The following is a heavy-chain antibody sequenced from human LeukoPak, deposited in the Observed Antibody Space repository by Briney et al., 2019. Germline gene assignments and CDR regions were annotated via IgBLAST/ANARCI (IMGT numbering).Heavy chain of an antibody. V-gene: IGHV3-43D*03. CDR1: GFIFDDYA. D-gene: IGHD6-19*01. CDR3: AKDGGVAGFYYYYMDV. J-gene: IGHJ6*03. CDR2: ISWDGGSI. Sequence: PGGSLRLSCAASGFIFDDYAMHWVRQAPGKGLEWVSLISWDGGSIHYADSVKGRFTISRDNTKNSLYLQMNSLRAEDTALYYCAKDGGVAGFYYYYMDVWGKGTTVTVSS.